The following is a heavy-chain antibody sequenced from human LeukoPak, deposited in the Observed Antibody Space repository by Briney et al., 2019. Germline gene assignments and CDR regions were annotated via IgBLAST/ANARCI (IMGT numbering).Heavy chain of an antibody. V-gene: IGHV3-33*01. J-gene: IGHJ5*02. CDR2: IWYDASNK. CDR3: VRGVGVSRFNYFDP. Sequence: GGSLRLSCAASGFTFSSFGMHWVRQAPGKGLEWVAVIWYDASNKYYADSVKGRFTVSRDNSKNTLFLQMNSLRDDDTAVYYCVRGVGVSRFNYFDPWGQGTLVTVSS. D-gene: IGHD6-13*01. CDR1: GFTFSSFG.